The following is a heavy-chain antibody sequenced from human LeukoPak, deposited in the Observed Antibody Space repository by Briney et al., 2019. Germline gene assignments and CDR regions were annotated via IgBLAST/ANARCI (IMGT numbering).Heavy chain of an antibody. V-gene: IGHV4-59*11. CDR2: IYYSGNA. D-gene: IGHD3-22*01. Sequence: SETLSLTCTVSGGPISSHQWSWIRQPPGKGLEWIGNIYYSGNANYNPSLKSRVTISVDTSKNQFSLKLSSVTAADTAVYYCAREPGYYDSSGYYYGWFDPWGQGTLVTVSS. CDR1: GGPISSHQ. J-gene: IGHJ5*02. CDR3: AREPGYYDSSGYYYGWFDP.